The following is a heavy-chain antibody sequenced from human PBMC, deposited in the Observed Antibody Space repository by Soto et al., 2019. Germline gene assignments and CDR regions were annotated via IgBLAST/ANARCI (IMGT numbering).Heavy chain of an antibody. D-gene: IGHD2-2*01. V-gene: IGHV4-39*01. Sequence: PGGSLRLSCAASGFTFSSYGMHWIRQPPGKGLEWIGSIYYSGTTYYNPSLNSRVTVSVDTSKNQFSLKVTSVTAADTAVYYCARLHGYCISSSCHGHYAMDVWGQGTTVTVSS. J-gene: IGHJ6*02. CDR1: GFTFSSYG. CDR3: ARLHGYCISSSCHGHYAMDV. CDR2: IYYSGTT.